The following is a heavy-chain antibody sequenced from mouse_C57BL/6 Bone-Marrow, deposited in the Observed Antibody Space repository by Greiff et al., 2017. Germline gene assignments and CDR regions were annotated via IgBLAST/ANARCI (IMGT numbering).Heavy chain of an antibody. Sequence: EVKVVESGGGLVQPGGSLSLSCAASGFTFTDYYMSWVRQPPGKALEWLGFIRNKANGYTTEYSASVKGRFTISRDNSQSILYLQMNALRAEDSATYYCARSSFTIVFDYWGQGTTLTVSS. V-gene: IGHV7-3*01. J-gene: IGHJ2*01. CDR2: IRNKANGYTT. D-gene: IGHD2-12*01. CDR3: ARSSFTIVFDY. CDR1: GFTFTDYY.